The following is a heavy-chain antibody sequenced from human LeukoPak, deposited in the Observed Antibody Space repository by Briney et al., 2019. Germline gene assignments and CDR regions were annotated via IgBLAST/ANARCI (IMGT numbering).Heavy chain of an antibody. J-gene: IGHJ4*02. CDR1: GFTFSNAC. Sequence: GGSLRLSCAAPGFTFSNACMTWVRLAPGKGLEWVGHIKSKTDGGTTDYAAPVKGRFTISRDDSKNTLNLQMNSLKAEDTAVYYCTTGTWIQLWLADYWGQGTLVTVSS. D-gene: IGHD5-18*01. CDR3: TTGTWIQLWLADY. V-gene: IGHV3-15*01. CDR2: IKSKTDGGTT.